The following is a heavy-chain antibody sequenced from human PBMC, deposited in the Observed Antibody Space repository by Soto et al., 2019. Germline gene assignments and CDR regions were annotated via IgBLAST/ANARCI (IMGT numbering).Heavy chain of an antibody. Sequence: ASVKVSCKASGYTFTSYAMHWVRQAPGQRLEWMGWINAGNGNTKYSQKFQGRVTITRDTSASTAYMELSSLRSEDTAVYYCAGSLDCWSGSPVWFAPWGQGTLVTVSS. V-gene: IGHV1-3*01. CDR3: AGSLDCWSGSPVWFAP. D-gene: IGHD3-3*01. CDR1: GYTFTSYA. CDR2: INAGNGNT. J-gene: IGHJ5*02.